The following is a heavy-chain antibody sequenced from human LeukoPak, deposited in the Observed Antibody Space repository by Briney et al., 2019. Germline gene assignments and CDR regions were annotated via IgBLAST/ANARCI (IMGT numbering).Heavy chain of an antibody. J-gene: IGHJ4*02. Sequence: GGSLRLSCAASGFTFSSYSMNWVRQAPGKGLEWVSSISSSSNYIYYADSVKGRFTISRDNAKNSLYLQMNSLRAEDTAVYYCARDLLAMVRGVPIDYWGQGTLVTVSS. CDR1: GFTFSSYS. CDR2: ISSSSNYI. CDR3: ARDLLAMVRGVPIDY. V-gene: IGHV3-21*01. D-gene: IGHD3-10*01.